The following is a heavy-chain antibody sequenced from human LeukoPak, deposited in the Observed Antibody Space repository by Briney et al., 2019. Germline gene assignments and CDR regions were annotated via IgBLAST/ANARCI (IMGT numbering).Heavy chain of an antibody. D-gene: IGHD6-19*01. J-gene: IGHJ4*02. V-gene: IGHV1-18*01. CDR2: ISAYNGNT. CDR3: AGQRDPYSSGWALDY. Sequence: ASVKVSCKASGYTFTSYGISWVRQAPGQGLEWMGWISAYNGNTNYAQKLQGRVTMTTDTSTSTAYMELRSLRSDDTAVYYCAGQRDPYSSGWALDYWGQGTLVTVSS. CDR1: GYTFTSYG.